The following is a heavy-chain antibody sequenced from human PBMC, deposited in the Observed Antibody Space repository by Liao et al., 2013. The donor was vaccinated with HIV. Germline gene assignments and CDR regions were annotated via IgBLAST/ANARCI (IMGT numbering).Heavy chain of an antibody. J-gene: IGHJ4*02. D-gene: IGHD3-22*01. Sequence: QVHLQESGPGLVTPSETLSLTCTVSGGSISGYYWSWIRQPPGKGLEWIGYIYYTGSTNYNPSLKSRVTISLDMSKYQFSLKLSSVTAADTAVYYCATQWGSGYDPFDDWGQGTLVTVSS. CDR3: ATQWGSGYDPFDD. CDR1: GGSISGYY. V-gene: IGHV4-59*08. CDR2: IYYTGST.